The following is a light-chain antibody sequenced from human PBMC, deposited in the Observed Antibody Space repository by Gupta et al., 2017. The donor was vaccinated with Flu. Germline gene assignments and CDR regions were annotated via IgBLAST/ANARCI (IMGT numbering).Light chain of an antibody. CDR1: SNDVGGSNR. J-gene: IGLJ1*01. CDR2: DVT. CDR3: SSHAGRVTWV. Sequence: TISCTGSSNDVGGSNRVSWYQQRPGKAPKLILYDVTERPSGVPDRFSGSKSGNTASLTISGLQADDEADYYCSSHAGRVTWVFGTGTTVTVL. V-gene: IGLV2-11*01.